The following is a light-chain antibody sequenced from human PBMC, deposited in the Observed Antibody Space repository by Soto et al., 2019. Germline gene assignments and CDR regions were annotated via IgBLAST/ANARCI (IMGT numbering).Light chain of an antibody. V-gene: IGKV3-11*01. Sequence: IVLTQCTTTLSLSPGESGTLSCRAGQCLXSCLVWYELKPGQAPRLLIXDASNRATGIPARFSGSGSGTDFTLTLSSLKPGDFAGYYCQHRSNWPPGTFGQGTKVEIK. J-gene: IGKJ4*01. CDR2: DAS. CDR3: QHRSNWPPGT. CDR1: QCLXSC.